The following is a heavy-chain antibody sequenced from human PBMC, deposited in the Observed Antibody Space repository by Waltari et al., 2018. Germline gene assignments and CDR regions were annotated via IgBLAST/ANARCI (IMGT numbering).Heavy chain of an antibody. J-gene: IGHJ4*02. Sequence: QVQLQESGPGLVKPSETLSLTCAVSGYSISTGYYWGWIRQPPGKGLEWIGSIYHSGSTYYKSSLKSRVTISVDTSKNQFSLKLSSVTAADTAVYYCASGSPAADYWGRGTLVTVSS. CDR1: GYSISTGYY. V-gene: IGHV4-38-2*01. CDR2: IYHSGST. D-gene: IGHD2-2*01. CDR3: ASGSPAADY.